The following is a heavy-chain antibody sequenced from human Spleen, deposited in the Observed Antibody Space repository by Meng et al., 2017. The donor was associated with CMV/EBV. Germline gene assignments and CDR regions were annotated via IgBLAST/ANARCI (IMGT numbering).Heavy chain of an antibody. CDR2: INYSGSA. CDR3: ARGRDTAFGVVITGRYFDY. V-gene: IGHV4-34*01. Sequence: SVSGYYWTWIRQPPGKGLEWIGEINYSGSADYNASLKSRVSISVDRSKNQFSLKLTSVTAADTAVYYCARGRDTAFGVVITGRYFDYWGQGTLVTVSS. J-gene: IGHJ4*02. CDR1: SVSGYY. D-gene: IGHD3-3*01.